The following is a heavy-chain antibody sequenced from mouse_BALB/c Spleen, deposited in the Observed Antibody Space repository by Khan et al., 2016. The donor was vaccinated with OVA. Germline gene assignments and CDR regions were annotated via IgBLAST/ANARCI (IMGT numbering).Heavy chain of an antibody. CDR3: ARDAGRY. V-gene: IGHV1-18*01. CDR1: GYTFTEYT. J-gene: IGHJ4*01. Sequence: VQLKQSGPELVKPGASVKISCKTSGYTFTEYTLHWVKQSHGKSLGWIGVINPKNGVTSYNQKFRGKATLTVDKSSSTAYMEFRSLTSEDSAVYDCARDAGRYWGQGTSVTVSS. CDR2: INPKNGVT. D-gene: IGHD3-3*01.